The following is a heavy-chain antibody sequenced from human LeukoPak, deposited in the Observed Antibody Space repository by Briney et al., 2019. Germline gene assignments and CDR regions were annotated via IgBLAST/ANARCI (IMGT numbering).Heavy chain of an antibody. CDR1: GFDFSIYR. J-gene: IGHJ4*02. CDR2: IHLSGTPT. CDR3: ARDRDLWFGELYYFDY. Sequence: GGSLRLSCAASGFDFSIYRMNWVRQAPGKGLEWVSYIHLSGTPTHYAEVVKGRFSISRDNAKNSLYLQMNSLRAEDTAVYYCARDRDLWFGELYYFDYWGQGTLVTVSS. D-gene: IGHD3-10*01. V-gene: IGHV3-48*04.